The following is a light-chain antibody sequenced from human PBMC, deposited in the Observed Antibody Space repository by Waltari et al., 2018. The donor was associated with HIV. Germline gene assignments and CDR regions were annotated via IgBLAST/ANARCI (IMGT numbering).Light chain of an antibody. J-gene: IGLJ3*02. CDR1: SSNVGSNT. CDR2: SNN. Sequence: QSVLTQPPSASGTPGQRVTISCSVSSSNVGSNTVHWYQQLPGTAPKLLIYSNNQRPSGVPDRLSGSKSGTSASLAISGLQSEDEANYYCAAWDDSLIGPVFGGGTKLTVL. V-gene: IGLV1-44*01. CDR3: AAWDDSLIGPV.